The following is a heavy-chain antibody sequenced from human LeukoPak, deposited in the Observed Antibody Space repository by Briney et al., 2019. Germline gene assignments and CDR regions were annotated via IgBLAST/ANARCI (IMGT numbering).Heavy chain of an antibody. CDR2: ISYDGSNK. V-gene: IGHV3-30*14. J-gene: IGHJ4*02. D-gene: IGHD6-19*01. Sequence: GRSLRLSCAASGFTFSSYAMHWVRQAPGKGLEWVAVISYDGSNKYYADSVKGRFTISRDNSKNTLYLQMNSLRAEDTAVYYCARVASSTGNFDYWGQGTLVTVSS. CDR3: ARVASSTGNFDY. CDR1: GFTFSSYA.